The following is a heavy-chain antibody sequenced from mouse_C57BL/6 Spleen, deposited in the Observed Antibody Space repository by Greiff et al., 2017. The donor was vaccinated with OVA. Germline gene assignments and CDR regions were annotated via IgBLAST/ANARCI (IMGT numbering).Heavy chain of an antibody. Sequence: EVHLVESGPGLVKPSQSLSLTCSVTGYSITSGYYWNWIRQFPGNKLEWMGYISYDGSNNYNPSLKNRISITRDTSKNQFFLKLNSVTTEDTATYYCAREDYDYDGGFAYWGQGTLVTVSA. CDR3: AREDYDYDGGFAY. CDR1: GYSITSGYY. D-gene: IGHD2-4*01. V-gene: IGHV3-6*01. CDR2: ISYDGSN. J-gene: IGHJ3*01.